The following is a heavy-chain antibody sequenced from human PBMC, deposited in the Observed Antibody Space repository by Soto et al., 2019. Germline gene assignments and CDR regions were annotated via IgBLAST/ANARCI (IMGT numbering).Heavy chain of an antibody. V-gene: IGHV2-5*02. CDR3: AHVPSYYYELSAPFAP. CDR2: IYWDDDK. D-gene: IGHD3-22*01. J-gene: IGHJ5*02. Sequence: ITLKESGPPLVKPAQTLTLTCTFSGFSLSTSGVGVGWIRQPPGKAMEWLELIYWDDDKRYSPSLKSRLTITKDPAKNQVVLTMTNMDPVDTATYYCAHVPSYYYELSAPFAPWGQGTLVTVSS. CDR1: GFSLSTSGVG.